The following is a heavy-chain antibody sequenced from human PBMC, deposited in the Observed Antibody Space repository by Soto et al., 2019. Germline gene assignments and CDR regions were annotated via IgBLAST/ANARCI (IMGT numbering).Heavy chain of an antibody. D-gene: IGHD4-17*01. V-gene: IGHV4-30-4*01. CDR3: ARETGVSDDYGGSPPGY. CDR1: GGSISSGDYY. CDR2: IYYSGST. J-gene: IGHJ4*02. Sequence: QVQLQESGPGLVKPSQTLSLTCTVSGGSISSGDYYWSWIRQPPGKGLAWIGYIYYSGSTYYNQSLKSRVNISVDTSKNQFSLKLSSVTAADTAVYYCARETGVSDDYGGSPPGYWGQGTLVTVSS.